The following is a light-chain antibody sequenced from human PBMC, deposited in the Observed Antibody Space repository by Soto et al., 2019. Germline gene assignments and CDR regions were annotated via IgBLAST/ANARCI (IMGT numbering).Light chain of an antibody. Sequence: QPVLNQPPSASGSPGQSVTISCTGTSSDVGGYNYVSWYQQHPGKVPKLLIYEVSKRPSGVPDRFSASKSGSTASLTISGLQADDEADYYCSSYAGSPFIVFGTGTKVTVL. CDR3: SSYAGSPFIV. CDR2: EVS. CDR1: SSDVGGYNY. V-gene: IGLV2-8*01. J-gene: IGLJ1*01.